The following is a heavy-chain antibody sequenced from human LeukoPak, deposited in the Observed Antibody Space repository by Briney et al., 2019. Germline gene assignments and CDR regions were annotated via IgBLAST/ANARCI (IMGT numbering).Heavy chain of an antibody. V-gene: IGHV3-48*02. Sequence: GGSLRLSCAASGFTFSTYSINWVRQAPRKGLEWVSYISSSSSTILYADSVKGRFTISRDNAKNSLYLQMNSLRDEDTAVYYCARDTSYDFDIWGQGTMVTVSS. CDR2: ISSSSSTI. CDR3: ARDTSYDFDI. CDR1: GFTFSTYS. J-gene: IGHJ3*02.